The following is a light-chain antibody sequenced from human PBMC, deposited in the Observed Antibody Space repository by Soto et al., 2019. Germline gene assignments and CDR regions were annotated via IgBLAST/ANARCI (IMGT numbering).Light chain of an antibody. CDR3: QQYNNWPLT. CDR1: QSVSSN. Sequence: DIVMTQSPATLSVSPGERATLSCRASQSVSSNLAWYQQKPGQAPRLLIYGASTRATGIPARFSGSGSGTEFTLTISSLQSEDFAVYHCQQYNNWPLTFGGGTKVDI. CDR2: GAS. V-gene: IGKV3-15*01. J-gene: IGKJ4*01.